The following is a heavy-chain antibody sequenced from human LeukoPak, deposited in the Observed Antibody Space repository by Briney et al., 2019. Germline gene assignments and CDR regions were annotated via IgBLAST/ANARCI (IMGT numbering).Heavy chain of an antibody. J-gene: IGHJ2*01. Sequence: PGGSLRLSCAASGFTFSSYGMNWVRQAPGKGLDWVSYISTSSNTIYYADSMKGRFTISRDNARNSLYLQMNSLRAEGTAVYYCARDVDYGDYGRVWYFDLWGRGTLVTVSS. CDR3: ARDVDYGDYGRVWYFDL. D-gene: IGHD4-17*01. CDR2: ISTSSNTI. V-gene: IGHV3-48*01. CDR1: GFTFSSYG.